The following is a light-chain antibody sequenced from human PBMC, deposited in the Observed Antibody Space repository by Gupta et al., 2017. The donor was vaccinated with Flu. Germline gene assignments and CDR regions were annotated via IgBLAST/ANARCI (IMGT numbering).Light chain of an antibody. Sequence: WYQHLPGTAPRLLIYNDNQRPSGVPDRFSGSKSGTSASLAIGGLQSEDEADYYCAAWDDSLTALSADGSLTGLWVFCGGTKLSVL. CDR3: AAWDDSLTALSADGSLTGLWV. CDR2: NDN. V-gene: IGLV1-44*01. J-gene: IGLJ3*02.